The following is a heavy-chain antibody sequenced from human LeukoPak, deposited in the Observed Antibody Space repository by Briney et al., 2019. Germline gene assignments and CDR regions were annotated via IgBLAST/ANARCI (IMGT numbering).Heavy chain of an antibody. CDR3: ARADGSGSFYRMDV. CDR2: INPNSGGT. J-gene: IGHJ6*02. D-gene: IGHD3-10*01. V-gene: IGHV1-2*04. CDR1: GYTFTGYY. Sequence: ASVKVSCKASGYTFTGYYMHWVRQAPGQGLEWMGWINPNSGGTNYAQKFQGWVTMTRDTSISTAYMELSRLRSDDTAVYYCARADGSGSFYRMDVWGQGTTVTVSS.